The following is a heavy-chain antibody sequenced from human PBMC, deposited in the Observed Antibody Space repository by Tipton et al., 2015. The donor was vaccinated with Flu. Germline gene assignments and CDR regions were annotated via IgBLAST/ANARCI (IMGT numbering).Heavy chain of an antibody. CDR3: ARDCIVAAESTDYYYYSGLDV. Sequence: TLSLTCTVSGGTISTGSCYWDWIRQHPERGLEWIGYIYYTGGTYYNPSLKSRVTISVDTSQNQFSLRLSSVTAADTAVYYCARDCIVAAESTDYYYYSGLDVWGQGTTVTVSS. J-gene: IGHJ6*02. CDR2: IYYTGGT. D-gene: IGHD2-21*01. CDR1: GGTISTGSCY. V-gene: IGHV4-31*03.